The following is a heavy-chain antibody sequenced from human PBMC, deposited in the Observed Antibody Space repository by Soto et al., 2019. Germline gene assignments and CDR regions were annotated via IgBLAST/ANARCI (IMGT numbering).Heavy chain of an antibody. CDR3: ARDRLPTYSSGRRSKHLDGY. J-gene: IGHJ4*02. V-gene: IGHV3-30*03. Sequence: GGSLRLSCAASGFTFSSYGMHWVRQAPGKGLEWVAVISYDGSNKYYADSVKGRFTISRDNSKNTLYLQMNSLRAEDTAVYYCARDRLPTYSSGRRSKHLDGYWGQGTLVTVSS. CDR2: ISYDGSNK. D-gene: IGHD6-19*01. CDR1: GFTFSSYG.